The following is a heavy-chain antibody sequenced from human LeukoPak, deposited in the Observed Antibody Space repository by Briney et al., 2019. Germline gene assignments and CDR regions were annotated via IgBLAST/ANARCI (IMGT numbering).Heavy chain of an antibody. D-gene: IGHD4-17*01. CDR3: ARGFFDDYGSYFDY. J-gene: IGHJ4*02. Sequence: ASVKVSCKASGYTFTSYAISWVRQAPGQGLEWMGRIIPILGIANYAQKFQGRVTITADKSTSTAYMELSSLRSEDTAVYYCARGFFDDYGSYFDYWGQGTLVTVSS. V-gene: IGHV1-69*04. CDR2: IIPILGIA. CDR1: GYTFTSYA.